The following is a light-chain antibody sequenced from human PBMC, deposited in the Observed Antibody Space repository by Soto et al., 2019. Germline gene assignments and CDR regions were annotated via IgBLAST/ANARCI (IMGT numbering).Light chain of an antibody. J-gene: IGLJ3*02. Sequence: QSALTQPPSVSGAPGQRVTISCTGTSSNIGAGYDVHWYQQLPGTAPKLLIYANHYRPSGVPDRFSASKSGSSASLAIAGLQAEDEADYYCQSFDSSVWVFGGGTKLTVL. CDR1: SSNIGAGYD. CDR2: ANH. V-gene: IGLV1-40*01. CDR3: QSFDSSVWV.